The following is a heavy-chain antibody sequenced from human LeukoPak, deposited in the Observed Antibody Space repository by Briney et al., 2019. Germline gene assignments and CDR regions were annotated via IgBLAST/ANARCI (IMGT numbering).Heavy chain of an antibody. Sequence: GASVKVSCKASGGTFSSYAISWVRQAPGQGLEWMGGIIPIFGTANYAQKFQGRVTITADESTSTAYMELSSLRSEDTAVYYCAREFGSWDYFDYWGQGTLVTVSS. V-gene: IGHV1-69*13. CDR1: GGTFSSYA. D-gene: IGHD1-26*01. J-gene: IGHJ4*02. CDR2: IIPIFGTA. CDR3: AREFGSWDYFDY.